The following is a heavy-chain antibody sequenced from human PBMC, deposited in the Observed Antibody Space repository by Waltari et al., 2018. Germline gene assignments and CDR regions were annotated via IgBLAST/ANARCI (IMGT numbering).Heavy chain of an antibody. CDR2: INHSGST. CDR1: GGSFSGYY. J-gene: IGHJ4*02. Sequence: QVQLQQWGAGLLKPSETLSLTCAVDGGSFSGYYWSWIRQAPGKGLEWIGEINHSGSTNYNPSLKSRVTISVDTSKNQFSLKLSSVTAADTAVYYCARVRSYDIMTGYFHMGPFDYWGQGTLVTVSS. CDR3: ARVRSYDIMTGYFHMGPFDY. V-gene: IGHV4-34*01. D-gene: IGHD3-9*01.